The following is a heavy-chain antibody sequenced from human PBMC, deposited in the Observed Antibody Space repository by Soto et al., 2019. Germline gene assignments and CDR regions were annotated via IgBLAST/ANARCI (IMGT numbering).Heavy chain of an antibody. CDR3: ARDEGWFGEFDYYYGMDV. V-gene: IGHV3-48*03. Sequence: EVQLVESGGGLVQPGGSLRLSCAASGFTFSSYEMNWVRQAPGKGLEWVSYISSSGSTIYYADSVKGRFTISRDNAKNSLYLQMNSLRAEDTAVYYCARDEGWFGEFDYYYGMDVWGQGTTVTVSS. CDR1: GFTFSSYE. J-gene: IGHJ6*02. D-gene: IGHD3-10*01. CDR2: ISSSGSTI.